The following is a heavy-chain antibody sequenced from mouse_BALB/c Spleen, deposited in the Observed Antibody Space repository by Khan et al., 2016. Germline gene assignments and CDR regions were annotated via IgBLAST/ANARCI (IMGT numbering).Heavy chain of an antibody. V-gene: IGHV4-1*02. Sequence: EVKLLESGGGLVQPGGSLKLSCAASGFDFSRYWMSWVRQAPGKGLEWIGEINPDSSTINYTPSLKDKFIISRDNAKNTLYLQMSKMRSEDTALYYCARHGYYAMDYWGQGTSVTVSS. CDR3: ARHGYYAMDY. CDR1: GFDFSRYW. CDR2: INPDSSTI. J-gene: IGHJ4*01.